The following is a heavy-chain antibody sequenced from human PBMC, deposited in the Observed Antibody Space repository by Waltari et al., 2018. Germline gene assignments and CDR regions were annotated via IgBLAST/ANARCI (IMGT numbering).Heavy chain of an antibody. V-gene: IGHV3-73*02. CDR3: TRHETVGATNYYYYYMDV. Sequence: EVQLVESGGGLVQPGGSLKLSCAASGVAFSSSAPHWVRQASGKGLEWVGRIRGKANSYATAYAASVTGRFTISRDDSKNTAYLQMNSLKTEDTAVYYCTRHETVGATNYYYYYMDVWGKGTTVTVSS. CDR1: GVAFSSSA. CDR2: IRGKANSYAT. D-gene: IGHD1-26*01. J-gene: IGHJ6*03.